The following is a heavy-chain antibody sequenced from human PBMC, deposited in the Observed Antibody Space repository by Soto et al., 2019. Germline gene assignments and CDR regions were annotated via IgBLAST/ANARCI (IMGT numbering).Heavy chain of an antibody. J-gene: IGHJ5*02. CDR3: AKSFCSSSSCFFLWVDP. D-gene: IGHD2-2*01. Sequence: EVQLLESGGGLVQPGGSLRLSCAASGFDFSSYAMSWVRQAPGKGLECISLISGTGVPTLYAESVKGRFSVSRDNSKDTLVLEMNNLRVDDTAMYYCAKSFCSSSSCFFLWVDPWGPGTLVTVSS. CDR2: ISGTGVPT. CDR1: GFDFSSYA. V-gene: IGHV3-23*01.